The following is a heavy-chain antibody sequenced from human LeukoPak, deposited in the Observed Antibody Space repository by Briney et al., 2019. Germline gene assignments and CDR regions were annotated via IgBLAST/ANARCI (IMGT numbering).Heavy chain of an antibody. CDR1: GGAIISYY. V-gene: IGHV4-4*07. J-gene: IGHJ6*03. D-gene: IGHD3-22*01. Sequence: PSETLSLTCSVSGGAIISYYWSWIRPPAGKGPEWIGRIYPTGNTDYNPSLKTRVTMSTHLSKKQFSLRLRSVTAADTAVYYCARLKFYDSTGYSPGYYMDVWGKGTAVTVSS. CDR2: IYPTGNT. CDR3: ARLKFYDSTGYSPGYYMDV.